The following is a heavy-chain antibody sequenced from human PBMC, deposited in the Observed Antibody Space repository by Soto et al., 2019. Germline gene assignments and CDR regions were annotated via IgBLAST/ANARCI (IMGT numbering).Heavy chain of an antibody. V-gene: IGHV4-31*03. CDR1: GGSISSGGYY. Sequence: QVQLQESGPGLVKPSQTLSLTCNVSGGSISSGGYYWSWIRQHPGKGLEWIGYIYYSGSTYYNPSLKSRVTISVDTSKNQFSLKMSSVPAADTAVYYCAREGGIVGATAADYWGQGTLVIVSS. J-gene: IGHJ4*02. D-gene: IGHD1-26*01. CDR2: IYYSGST. CDR3: AREGGIVGATAADY.